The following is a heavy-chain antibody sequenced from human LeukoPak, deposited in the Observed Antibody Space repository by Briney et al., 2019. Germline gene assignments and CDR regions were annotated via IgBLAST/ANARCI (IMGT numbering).Heavy chain of an antibody. V-gene: IGHV3-48*03. D-gene: IGHD6-13*01. Sequence: GGSLRLSCAASGFTFSSYEMNWVRQAPGKGLEWVSYISSSGSTKYYADSVKGRFTISRDNAKNSLYLQMNSLRAEDTAVYYCAREVPYSSTWYMQNPLWGQGTLVTVSS. CDR2: ISSSGSTK. CDR1: GFTFSSYE. CDR3: AREVPYSSTWYMQNPL. J-gene: IGHJ4*02.